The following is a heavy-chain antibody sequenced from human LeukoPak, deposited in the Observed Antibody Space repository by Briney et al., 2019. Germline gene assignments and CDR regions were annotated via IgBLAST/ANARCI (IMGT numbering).Heavy chain of an antibody. V-gene: IGHV1-69*06. CDR1: GGTFSSYA. Sequence: ASVNVSCKASGGTFSSYAISWVRQAPGQGLEWMGGIIPIFGTANYAQKFQGRVTITADKSTSTAYMELSSLRSEDTAVYYCARDPQYSSGTDAFDIWGQGTMVTVSS. J-gene: IGHJ3*02. D-gene: IGHD6-19*01. CDR2: IIPIFGTA. CDR3: ARDPQYSSGTDAFDI.